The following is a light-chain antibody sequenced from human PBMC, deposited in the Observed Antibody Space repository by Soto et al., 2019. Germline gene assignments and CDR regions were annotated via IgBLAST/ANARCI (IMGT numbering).Light chain of an antibody. Sequence: QSALIQPPSVSGSPGQSVTISCTGTSSDVGSYDYVSWYQQHPGTVPKPMIYNVNTRPSGVPDRFSGSKSGNTASMTISGLQVEDEAEYFCFSFTTTSTHVFGTGTKLTVL. CDR3: FSFTTTSTHV. CDR1: SSDVGSYDY. J-gene: IGLJ1*01. CDR2: NVN. V-gene: IGLV2-18*02.